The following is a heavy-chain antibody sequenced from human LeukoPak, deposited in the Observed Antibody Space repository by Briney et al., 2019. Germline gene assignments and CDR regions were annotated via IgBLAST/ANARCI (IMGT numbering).Heavy chain of an antibody. D-gene: IGHD2-15*01. V-gene: IGHV4-59*01. CDR2: IYYSGIT. CDR1: GGSISSYF. Sequence: SETLSLTCTVSGGSISSYFWSWIRQPPGKGLEWIGYIYYSGITNYNPSLKSRVTISVDTSKNQFSLKLSSVIAADTAVYYCARFPGSAEYRHYYYMDVWGKGTTVTVSS. J-gene: IGHJ6*03. CDR3: ARFPGSAEYRHYYYMDV.